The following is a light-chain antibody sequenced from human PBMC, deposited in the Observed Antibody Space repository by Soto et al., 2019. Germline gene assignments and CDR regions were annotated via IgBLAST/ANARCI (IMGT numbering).Light chain of an antibody. CDR3: SSYTSSSPYV. V-gene: IGLV2-14*01. J-gene: IGLJ1*01. Sequence: QSALTQPASVSGSPGQSITISCTGTSSDVCGYNYVSWYQQHPGKAPKPMIYDVSTRPSGVSNRFSGSKSGNTASLTISGLQAEDEADYYCSSYTSSSPYVFGTGTKLTVL. CDR1: SSDVCGYNY. CDR2: DVS.